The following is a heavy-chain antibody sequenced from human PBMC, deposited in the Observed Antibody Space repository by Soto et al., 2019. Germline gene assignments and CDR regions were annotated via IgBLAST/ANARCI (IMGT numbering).Heavy chain of an antibody. D-gene: IGHD6-19*01. Sequence: GGSLRLSCAASGFTFSSYAMHWVRQAPGKGLEWVAVISYDGSNKYYADSVKGRFTISRDNSKNTLYLQMNSLRAEDTAVYYCARDPRGIAVAGAYFDYWGQGTLVTVSS. CDR1: GFTFSSYA. CDR2: ISYDGSNK. V-gene: IGHV3-30-3*01. J-gene: IGHJ4*02. CDR3: ARDPRGIAVAGAYFDY.